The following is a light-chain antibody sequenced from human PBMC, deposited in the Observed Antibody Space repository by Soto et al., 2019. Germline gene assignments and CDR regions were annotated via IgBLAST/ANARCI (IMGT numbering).Light chain of an antibody. J-gene: IGKJ3*01. CDR3: MQAAQTPRT. CDR1: QSLLHSTGNTY. CDR2: MIS. V-gene: IGKV2-28*01. Sequence: DIVMTQSPLSLSVTPREPASISCRSSQSLLHSTGNTYLEWYLQKPGQSPQLLIYMISNRASGVPDRFSGSGSGTDFTLKISRVEADDVGVYYCMQAAQTPRTFGPGTKVEVK.